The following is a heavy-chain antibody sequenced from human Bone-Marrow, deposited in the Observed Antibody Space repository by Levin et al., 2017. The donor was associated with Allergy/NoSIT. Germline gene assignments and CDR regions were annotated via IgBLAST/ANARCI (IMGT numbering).Heavy chain of an antibody. J-gene: IGHJ4*02. CDR2: IYSGGAFTT. CDR3: ARDYGYGFDY. CDR1: GFTFSDYY. D-gene: IGHD4-17*01. V-gene: IGHV3-11*01. Sequence: GGSLRLSCAASGFTFSDYYMSWIRQAPGKGLEWISYIYSGGAFTTYYADSVKGRFTITRDNDRQSVYLEMHSLRAEDTAVYYCARDYGYGFDYWGQGTLVAVSS.